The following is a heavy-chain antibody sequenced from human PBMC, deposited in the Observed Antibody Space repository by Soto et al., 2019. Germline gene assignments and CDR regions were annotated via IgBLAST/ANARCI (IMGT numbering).Heavy chain of an antibody. V-gene: IGHV3-66*01. J-gene: IGHJ3*02. D-gene: IGHD2-15*01. CDR1: GFSVTDIY. CDR3: VREPRYCSGGSCSIMGDAFDI. CDR2: IYNEFT. Sequence: VQLVESGGGLVQPGGSLRLSCVASGFSVTDIYMNWVRQAPGKGLEWVSVIYNEFTDYADSVRGRFSISTDSSKNALYLKMNSLRAEDSAVYYCVREPRYCSGGSCSIMGDAFDIWGQGTKVTVSS.